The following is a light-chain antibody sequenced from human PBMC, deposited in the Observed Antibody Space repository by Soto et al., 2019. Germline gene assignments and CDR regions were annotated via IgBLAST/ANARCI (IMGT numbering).Light chain of an antibody. CDR2: GAS. CDR1: QSVSSNY. CDR3: QQYGSSGT. V-gene: IGKV3-20*01. Sequence: EIVLTQSPGTLSVSPGERATLSCRASQSVSSNYLAWYQQKPGLAPRLLIYGASNRATGIPDRFSGSGSGTDFTLTISRLEPEDFAVYYCQQYGSSGTFGQGTRLEIK. J-gene: IGKJ5*01.